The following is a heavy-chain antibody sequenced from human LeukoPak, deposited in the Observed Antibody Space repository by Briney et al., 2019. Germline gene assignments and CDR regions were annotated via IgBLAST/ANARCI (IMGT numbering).Heavy chain of an antibody. CDR2: IGSDGRHT. Sequence: GGSLRLSCAAAGFTFSDHWMHWVRQAPGKGLVWVSRIGSDGRHTNYAGSVKGRSTISRDNAKNTLHLQMNSLGAEDTGIYYCGRDAVLGSGSLDYWGQGVLVTVSS. V-gene: IGHV3-74*01. CDR1: GFTFSDHW. CDR3: GRDAVLGSGSLDY. D-gene: IGHD3-10*01. J-gene: IGHJ4*02.